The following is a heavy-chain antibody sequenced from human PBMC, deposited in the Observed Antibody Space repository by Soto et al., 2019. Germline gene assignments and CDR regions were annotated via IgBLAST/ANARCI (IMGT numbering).Heavy chain of an antibody. Sequence: QVQLVQSGAEVKKPGFSVKVSCKASGGIFSTYAISWLRQAPGQGLEWMGGIIPIFGTPNYAQRFQGRVTITADESTSTAYMALSRLRSEDTAVYYCARDRDDYGSGNYYNRIDFWGQGTLVTVSS. V-gene: IGHV1-69*01. CDR2: IIPIFGTP. D-gene: IGHD3-10*01. J-gene: IGHJ4*02. CDR1: GGIFSTYA. CDR3: ARDRDDYGSGNYYNRIDF.